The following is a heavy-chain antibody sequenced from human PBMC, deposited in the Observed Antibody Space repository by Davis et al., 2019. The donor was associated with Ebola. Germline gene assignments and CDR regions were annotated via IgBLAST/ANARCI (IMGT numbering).Heavy chain of an antibody. Sequence: ASVKVSCKASGYFFTGFYMHWVRQAPGQGLEWMGRINPNNGVANYAQKFQGRVTMTTETSITTAYMDLSRLTSDDTAVYFCARGGGLELAGDRDAFDIWGHGTMVTVSS. CDR1: GYFFTGFY. V-gene: IGHV1-2*06. J-gene: IGHJ3*02. CDR3: ARGGGLELAGDRDAFDI. D-gene: IGHD6-19*01. CDR2: INPNNGVA.